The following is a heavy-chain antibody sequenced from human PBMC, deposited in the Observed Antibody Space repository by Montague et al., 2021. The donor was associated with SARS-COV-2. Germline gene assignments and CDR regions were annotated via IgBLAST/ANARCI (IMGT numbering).Heavy chain of an antibody. CDR1: GGSFSGYY. CDR3: ARIRCIMIYGVLITPYYYGMDV. V-gene: IGHV4-34*01. D-gene: IGHD3-3*01. J-gene: IGHJ6*02. Sequence: SETLSLTCAVYGGSFSGYYWSWIRQPPGKGQEWMGEINHSGSTNYNQYLKSRVTISVDTSKNQFPLKLSFVTAADTDVYYCARIRCIMIYGVLITPYYYGMDVGGQGTTVTVS. CDR2: INHSGST.